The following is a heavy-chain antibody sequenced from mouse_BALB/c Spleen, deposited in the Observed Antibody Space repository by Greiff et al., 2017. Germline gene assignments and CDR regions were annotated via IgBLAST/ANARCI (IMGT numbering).Heavy chain of an antibody. CDR2: ISTYYGDA. CDR1: GYTFTDYA. Sequence: QVQLKQSGAELVRPGVSVKISCKGSGYTFTDYAMHWVKQSHAKSLEWIGVISTYYGDASYNQKFKGKATMTVDKSSSTAYMELARLTSEDSAIYYCAREGGNYAWFAYWGQGTLVTVSA. J-gene: IGHJ3*01. V-gene: IGHV1S137*01. CDR3: AREGGNYAWFAY. D-gene: IGHD2-1*01.